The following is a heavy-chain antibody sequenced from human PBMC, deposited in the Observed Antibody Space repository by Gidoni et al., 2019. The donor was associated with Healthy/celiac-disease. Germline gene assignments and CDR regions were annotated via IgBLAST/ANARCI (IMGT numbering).Heavy chain of an antibody. Sequence: QLQLQESGPGLGKPSETLSLTCTGSGGSISSSSYYWGWIRQPPGKGLEWIGSIYYSGSTYYHPSLKSRVTISVDTSTNQFSLKLRSVTAADTAVYYCVRGYYDFWSGYPGWDGMDVWGQGTTVTVSS. D-gene: IGHD3-3*01. J-gene: IGHJ6*02. CDR3: VRGYYDFWSGYPGWDGMDV. CDR1: GGSISSSSYY. CDR2: IYYSGST. V-gene: IGHV4-39*01.